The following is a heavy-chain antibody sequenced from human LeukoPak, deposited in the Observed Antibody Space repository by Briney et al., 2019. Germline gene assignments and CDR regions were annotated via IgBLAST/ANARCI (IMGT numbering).Heavy chain of an antibody. CDR2: IKQDGSEK. CDR3: AREVGVWWELLYPKSKVYYFDY. V-gene: IGHV3-7*01. CDR1: GFTFSSYG. J-gene: IGHJ4*02. Sequence: PGGSLRLSCAASGFTFSSYGMSWVRQAPGKGLEWVANIKQDGSEKYYVDSVKGRFTISRDNAKNSLYLQMNSLRAEDTAVYYCAREVGVWWELLYPKSKVYYFDYWGQGTLVTVSS. D-gene: IGHD1-26*01.